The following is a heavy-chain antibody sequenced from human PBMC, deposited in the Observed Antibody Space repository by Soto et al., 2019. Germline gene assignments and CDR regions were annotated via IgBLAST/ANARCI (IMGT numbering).Heavy chain of an antibody. J-gene: IGHJ1*01. Sequence: SETLSLTCTVSGGSISSSSYYWGWIRQPPGKGLEWIGSIYYSGSTYYNPSLKSRVTISVDTSKNQFSLKLSSVTAADTAVYYCARLLAAAIGRAEYFQHWGQGTLVTVSS. D-gene: IGHD6-13*01. CDR2: IYYSGST. CDR3: ARLLAAAIGRAEYFQH. V-gene: IGHV4-39*01. CDR1: GGSISSSSYY.